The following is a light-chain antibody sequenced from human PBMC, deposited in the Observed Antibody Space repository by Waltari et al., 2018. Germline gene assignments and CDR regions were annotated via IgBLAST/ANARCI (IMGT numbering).Light chain of an antibody. CDR3: QQSYSTLLT. Sequence: DIQMTQSPSSLSASVGDRVTITCRASQSISSYLHCYQPKPGKAPKLLIYAASSLQIGVPSRFIGSGSGTDFTLTINSLQPEDFATYYCQQSYSTLLTFGGGTKVEIK. V-gene: IGKV1-39*01. CDR1: QSISSY. J-gene: IGKJ4*01. CDR2: AAS.